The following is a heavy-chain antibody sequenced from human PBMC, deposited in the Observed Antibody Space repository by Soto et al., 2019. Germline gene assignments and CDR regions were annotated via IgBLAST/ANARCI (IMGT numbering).Heavy chain of an antibody. D-gene: IGHD3-10*01. CDR2: ISYDEIDK. Sequence: LRLSCAAAGFTLSNYTMHWVRQAPGKGLEWVALISYDEIDKYFADAVKGRFTISRDNSKNTLYLQMDSLRAEDTAVYYCAGRSGSSDYWGRGTLVTVSS. J-gene: IGHJ4*02. CDR1: GFTLSNYT. CDR3: AGRSGSSDY. V-gene: IGHV3-30*04.